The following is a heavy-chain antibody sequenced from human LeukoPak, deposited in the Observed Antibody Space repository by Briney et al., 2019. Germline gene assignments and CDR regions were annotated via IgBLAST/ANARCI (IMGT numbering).Heavy chain of an antibody. Sequence: GESLKISCKGSGYSSTRYWIGWVHQMPGKGLEWMGIIYPGDSDTRYSPSFQGQVTISADKSISTAYLQWSSLKSSDTAMYYCARLYCNGGTCYGDYWGQGTLVTVSS. V-gene: IGHV5-51*07. CDR3: ARLYCNGGTCYGDY. J-gene: IGHJ4*02. D-gene: IGHD2-15*01. CDR1: GYSSTRYW. CDR2: IYPGDSDT.